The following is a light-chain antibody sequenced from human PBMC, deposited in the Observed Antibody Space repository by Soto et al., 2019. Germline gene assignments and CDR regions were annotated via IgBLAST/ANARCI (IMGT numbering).Light chain of an antibody. CDR1: QSVSNNY. J-gene: IGKJ1*01. V-gene: IGKV3-20*01. CDR3: QQYGRAVWT. Sequence: DIVVTQSPGTLSLSPGERATLSCRTSQSVSNNYVAWYQQSPGQAPRLVIYGASSRATGIPDRFSGSGFGTDFTLTISRLEPEDSAVYYCQQYGRAVWTFGQGTKVEIK. CDR2: GAS.